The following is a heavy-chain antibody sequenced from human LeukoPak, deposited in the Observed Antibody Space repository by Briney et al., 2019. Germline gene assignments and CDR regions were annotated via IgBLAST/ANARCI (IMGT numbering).Heavy chain of an antibody. J-gene: IGHJ4*02. D-gene: IGHD4-17*01. Sequence: SETLSLTCAVYGGSFSGYYWSWIRQPPGKGLEWIGEINHGGSTNYNPSLKSRVTISVDTSKNQFSLKLSSVTAADTAVYYCAADYGDYLFDYWGQGTLVTVSS. CDR3: AADYGDYLFDY. V-gene: IGHV4-34*01. CDR2: INHGGST. CDR1: GGSFSGYY.